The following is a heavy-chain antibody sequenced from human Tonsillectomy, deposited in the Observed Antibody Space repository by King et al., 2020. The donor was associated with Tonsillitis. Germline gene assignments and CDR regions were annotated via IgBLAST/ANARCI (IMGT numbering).Heavy chain of an antibody. V-gene: IGHV1-18*04. CDR3: ARVFNYYDGSGYLYYFDY. Sequence: QLVQSGAEVKKPGASVKVSCKASGYTFTSYGISWVRQAPGQGLEWMGWISVYNGNTNYAQKFQGRVTMTTDTSTSTAYMELRSLRSDDTAVYYCARVFNYYDGSGYLYYFDYWGQGTLVTVSS. J-gene: IGHJ4*02. CDR1: GYTFTSYG. CDR2: ISVYNGNT. D-gene: IGHD3-22*01.